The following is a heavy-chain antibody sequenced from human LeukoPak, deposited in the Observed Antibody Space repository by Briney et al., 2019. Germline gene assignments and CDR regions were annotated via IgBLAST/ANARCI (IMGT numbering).Heavy chain of an antibody. CDR2: IFYSGST. J-gene: IGHJ3*02. Sequence: SETLSLTCTVSGGSISNYYWMWIRQPPGKGLEWIGHIFYSGSTRYNPSLGSRVSISVDTSKNQFSLTLSSVTAADTAVYFCARVAGGSNSLGAFDIWGQGTMVTVSS. D-gene: IGHD1-26*01. CDR3: ARVAGGSNSLGAFDI. CDR1: GGSISNYY. V-gene: IGHV4-59*01.